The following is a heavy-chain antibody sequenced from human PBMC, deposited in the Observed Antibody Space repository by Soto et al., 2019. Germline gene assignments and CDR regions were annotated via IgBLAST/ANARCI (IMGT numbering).Heavy chain of an antibody. CDR3: ARGIGGPPYYYYYYMDV. J-gene: IGHJ6*03. V-gene: IGHV4-34*01. Sequence: SETLSLTCAVYGGSFSGYYWSWIRQPPGKGLEWIGEINHSGSTNYNPSLKSRVTISVDTSKNQFSLKLSSVTAADTAVYYCARGIGGPPYYYYYYMDVWGKGTTVTVSS. D-gene: IGHD1-26*01. CDR1: GGSFSGYY. CDR2: INHSGST.